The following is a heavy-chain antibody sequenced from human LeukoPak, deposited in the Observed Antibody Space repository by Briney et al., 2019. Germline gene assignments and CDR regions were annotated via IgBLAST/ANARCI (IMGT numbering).Heavy chain of an antibody. D-gene: IGHD1-26*01. CDR1: GGSISSSTYY. CDR3: ARSIVPPDAFDI. J-gene: IGHJ3*02. V-gene: IGHV4-39*07. CDR2: IYYSGTT. Sequence: SETLSLTCTVSGGSISSSTYYWAWVRQPPGKGLEWIASIYYSGTTYYNPSLKSRVTISLDTSRNQFSLKLSSVTAADTAVYYCARSIVPPDAFDIWGQGTMVTVSS.